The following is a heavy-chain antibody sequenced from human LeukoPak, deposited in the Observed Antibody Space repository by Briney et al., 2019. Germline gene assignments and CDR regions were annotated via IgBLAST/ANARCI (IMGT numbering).Heavy chain of an antibody. V-gene: IGHV1-69*04. Sequence: GVSVKVSCKASGYTFTSYGISWVRQAPGQGLEWMGRIIPILGMANYAQKFQGRVTITADKSTSTAYMELSSLRSEDTAVYYCASPILTMVRGVAYYFDYWGQGTLVTVSS. CDR3: ASPILTMVRGVAYYFDY. D-gene: IGHD3-10*01. J-gene: IGHJ4*02. CDR2: IIPILGMA. CDR1: GYTFTSYG.